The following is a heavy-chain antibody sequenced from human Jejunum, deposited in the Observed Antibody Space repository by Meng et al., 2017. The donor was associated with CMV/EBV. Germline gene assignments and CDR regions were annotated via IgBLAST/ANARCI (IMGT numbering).Heavy chain of an antibody. D-gene: IGHD1-26*01. CDR2: ITSDGTAT. V-gene: IGHV3-74*01. CDR1: GFTFGSYW. CDR3: ARDLWGLGDY. Sequence: CAASGFTFGSYWMHWARQTPEKGLVWVSRITSDGTATGYADSVKGRFTISRDNAKNTLYLQMNSLRAEDTAVYYCARDLWGLGDYWGQGTLVTVSS. J-gene: IGHJ4*02.